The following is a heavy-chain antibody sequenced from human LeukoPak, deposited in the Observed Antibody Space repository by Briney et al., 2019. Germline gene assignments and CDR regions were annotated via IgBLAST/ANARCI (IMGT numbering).Heavy chain of an antibody. CDR1: GGSFSGYY. CDR3: ARGIIAAAGRSWFDP. J-gene: IGHJ5*02. V-gene: IGHV4-34*01. CDR2: INHSGST. D-gene: IGHD6-13*01. Sequence: SETLSLTCAVYGGSFSGYYWSWIRQPPGKGLEWIGEINHSGSTNYNPSLKSRVTISVDTSKNQFSLKLSSVTAADTAVHYCARGIIAAAGRSWFDPWGQGTLVTVSS.